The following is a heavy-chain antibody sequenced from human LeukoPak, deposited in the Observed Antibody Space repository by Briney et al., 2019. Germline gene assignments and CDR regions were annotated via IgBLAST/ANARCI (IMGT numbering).Heavy chain of an antibody. CDR1: GGSFSGYY. Sequence: SETLSLTCAVYGGSFSGYYWSWIRQPPGKGLEWIGEINHSGSTNYNPSLKSRVTISVDAYKNQFSLKLSSVTAADTAVYYCATVAGGGYDAAYYFDYWGQGTLVTVSS. J-gene: IGHJ4*02. CDR3: ATVAGGGYDAAYYFDY. D-gene: IGHD5-12*01. CDR2: INHSGST. V-gene: IGHV4-34*01.